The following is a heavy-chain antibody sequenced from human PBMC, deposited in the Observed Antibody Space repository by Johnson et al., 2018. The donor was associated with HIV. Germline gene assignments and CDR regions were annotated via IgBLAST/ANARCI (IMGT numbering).Heavy chain of an antibody. CDR3: ARDSGEQLRYAFDI. D-gene: IGHD3-10*01. CDR2: ISHDGSHK. CDR1: GFTFSDYY. J-gene: IGHJ3*02. Sequence: QVQLVESGGGLVKPGGSLRLSCAASGFTFSDYYMSWIRQAPGKGLEWVAVISHDGSHKYYADSVKGRFSLSRDISKNTLYLQMNSLRAEDTAIYYCARDSGEQLRYAFDIWGQGTMVTVSS. V-gene: IGHV3-30*03.